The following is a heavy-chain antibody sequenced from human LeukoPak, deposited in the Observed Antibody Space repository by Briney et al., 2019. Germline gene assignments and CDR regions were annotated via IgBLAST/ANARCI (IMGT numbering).Heavy chain of an antibody. J-gene: IGHJ4*02. CDR2: INHSGST. CDR1: GGSFSGYY. Sequence: SETLSLTCAVYGGSFSGYYWSWIRQPPGKGLEWIGEINHSGSTNYNPPLKSRVTISVDTSKNQFSLKLSSVTAADTAVYYCARVSQVSYDSSGYRFDYWGQGTLVTVSS. V-gene: IGHV4-34*01. D-gene: IGHD3-22*01. CDR3: ARVSQVSYDSSGYRFDY.